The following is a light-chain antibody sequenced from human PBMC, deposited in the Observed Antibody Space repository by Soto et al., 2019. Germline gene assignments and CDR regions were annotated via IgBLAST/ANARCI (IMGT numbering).Light chain of an antibody. CDR3: QQYNNWPPWT. Sequence: EIVITQSPATLSVSTGERATLSCRASQSVSSNLAWYQQKPGQAPRLLIYGASTRATGIPARFSGSGPGTEFTLTISSLQSEDFAVYYCQQYNNWPPWTFGQGTKVDIK. V-gene: IGKV3D-15*01. J-gene: IGKJ1*01. CDR2: GAS. CDR1: QSVSSN.